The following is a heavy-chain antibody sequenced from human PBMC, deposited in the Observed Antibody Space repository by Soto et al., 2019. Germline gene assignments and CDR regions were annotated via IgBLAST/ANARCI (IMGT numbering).Heavy chain of an antibody. CDR2: IYYSGST. Sequence: QVQLQESGPGLVKPSQTLSLTCTVSGGSISSGGYYWSWIRQHPGKGLEWIGYIYYSGSTYYNPSLKSRVTISVDTSKNQFALKLSSVTAADTAVYYCARGMVVAATPGEIDYWGQGTLVTVSS. D-gene: IGHD2-15*01. CDR1: GGSISSGGYY. CDR3: ARGMVVAATPGEIDY. J-gene: IGHJ4*02. V-gene: IGHV4-31*03.